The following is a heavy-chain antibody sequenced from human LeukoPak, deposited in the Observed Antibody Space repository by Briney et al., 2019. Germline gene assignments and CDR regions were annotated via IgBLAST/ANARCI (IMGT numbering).Heavy chain of an antibody. Sequence: SPTLSLTCAISGDSVSSNSAAWNWIRQSPSRGLEWLGRTYYRSKWYNDYAVSVKSRITINADTSKNQFSLQLNPVTPEDTALYYCARASTNYSYYVMDVWGQATTWTVSS. J-gene: IGHJ6*02. CDR3: ARASTNYSYYVMDV. CDR1: GDSVSSNSAA. CDR2: TYYRSKWYN. V-gene: IGHV6-1*01.